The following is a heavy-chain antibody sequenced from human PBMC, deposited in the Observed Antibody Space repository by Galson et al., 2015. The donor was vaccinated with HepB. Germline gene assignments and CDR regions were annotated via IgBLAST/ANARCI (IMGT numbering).Heavy chain of an antibody. Sequence: QSGAEVKKPGGSLKISCKGSGYSFTSYWIGWVRQMPVKGLEWMGIIYPGDSDTRYSPSFQGQVTISADKSISTAYLQWSSLKASDTAMYYCARRSISYYDSSGYYWYFDLWGRGTLVTVSS. J-gene: IGHJ2*01. CDR2: IYPGDSDT. CDR1: GYSFTSYW. CDR3: ARRSISYYDSSGYYWYFDL. V-gene: IGHV5-51*01. D-gene: IGHD3-22*01.